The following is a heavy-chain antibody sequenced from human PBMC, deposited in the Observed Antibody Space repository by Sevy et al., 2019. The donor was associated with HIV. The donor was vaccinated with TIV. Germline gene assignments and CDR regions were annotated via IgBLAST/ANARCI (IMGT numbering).Heavy chain of an antibody. J-gene: IGHJ6*02. CDR1: GFTFSIYA. D-gene: IGHD2-8*01. CDR2: ISSDGGKK. V-gene: IGHV3-30-3*01. Sequence: GGSLRLSCTASGFTFSIYAMHWVRQAPGKGLEWVAVISSDGGKKFYADTADSVKGRFTISRDNSKNTLYLQMTSLNPADTAVYFCAGGGDRRYDVLFYYCYARDVWGQGTTVTVSS. CDR3: AGGGDRRYDVLFYYCYARDV.